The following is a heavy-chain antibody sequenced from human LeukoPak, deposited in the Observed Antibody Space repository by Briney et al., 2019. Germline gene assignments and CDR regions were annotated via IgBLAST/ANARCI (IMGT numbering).Heavy chain of an antibody. CDR2: LNPNNGGT. Sequence: ASVKVSCKTSGYTFTDYYLHWVRQAPGQGLEWMGWLNPNNGGTNYAQKFQGRVTMTRNTSISTAYMELSRLGSDDTAVYYCASPEMATALWGAFDVWGQGTMVAVSS. CDR1: GYTFTDYY. V-gene: IGHV1-2*02. CDR3: ASPEMATALWGAFDV. D-gene: IGHD5-24*01. J-gene: IGHJ3*01.